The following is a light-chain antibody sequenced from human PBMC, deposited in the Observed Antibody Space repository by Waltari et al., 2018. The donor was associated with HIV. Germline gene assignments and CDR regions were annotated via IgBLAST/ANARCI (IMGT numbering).Light chain of an antibody. CDR2: VAS. J-gene: IGKJ1*01. CDR3: QQSYSTPWT. CDR1: QTTSSY. Sequence: DVQMTQSPSSLSASVGDRVTITCRASQTTSSYLNWYQQKPENAPKLLIYVASSLQSGVPARFSGSGSGTDFTLTISSLQPEDFATYYCQQSYSTPWTFGQGTKVEIK. V-gene: IGKV1-39*01.